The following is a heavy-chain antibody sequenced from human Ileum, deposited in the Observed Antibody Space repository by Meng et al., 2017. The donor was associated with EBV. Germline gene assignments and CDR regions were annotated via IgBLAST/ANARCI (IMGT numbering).Heavy chain of an antibody. CDR1: GDSMNNHNG. V-gene: IGHV4-4*02. CDR2: IYHSGST. D-gene: IGHD2-8*01. Sequence: LRESCPGLVESSGTLSLTCGVSGDSMNNHNGWTWVRQPPGKGLEWIGEIYHSGSTNYNPSLQSRATISVDMSKKQFSLKLRSVTAADTAVYYCARTGVGLAFDYWGLGTLVTVSS. J-gene: IGHJ4*02. CDR3: ARTGVGLAFDY.